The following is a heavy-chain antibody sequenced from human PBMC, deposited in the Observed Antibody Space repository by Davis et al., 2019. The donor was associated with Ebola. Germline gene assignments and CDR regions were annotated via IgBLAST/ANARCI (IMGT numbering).Heavy chain of an antibody. CDR1: GFTFSSYE. Sequence: GESLKISCAASGFTFSSYEMNWVRQAPGKGLEWVSYISSSGSTIYYADSVMGRFTISRDNAKNSLYLQMNSLRAEDTAVYYCARGLYYYDSSGYYYYYYGMDVWGQGTTVTVSS. CDR2: ISSSGSTI. V-gene: IGHV3-48*03. D-gene: IGHD3-22*01. J-gene: IGHJ6*02. CDR3: ARGLYYYDSSGYYYYYYGMDV.